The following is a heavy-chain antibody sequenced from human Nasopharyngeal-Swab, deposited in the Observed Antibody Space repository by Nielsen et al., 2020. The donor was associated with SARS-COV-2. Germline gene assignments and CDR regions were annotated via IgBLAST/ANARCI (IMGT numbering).Heavy chain of an antibody. V-gene: IGHV3-33*01. CDR3: AREYAYYPYAFDI. J-gene: IGHJ3*02. D-gene: IGHD2-8*01. CDR2: IRYDGSNK. Sequence: WIRQPPGKGLEWVAVIRYDGSNKYYADSVKGRFTISRDNSKNTLYLQMNSLRAEDTAVYYCAREYAYYPYAFDIWGQGTMVTVSS.